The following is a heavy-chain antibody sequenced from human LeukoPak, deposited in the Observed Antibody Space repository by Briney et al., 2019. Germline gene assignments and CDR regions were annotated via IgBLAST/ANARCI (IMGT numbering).Heavy chain of an antibody. Sequence: SETLSLTCAVSGYSISSGYYWGWIRQPPGKGLEWIGSIYHSGSTYYNPSLKSRVTISVHTSKNQFSLKLTSVTAADTAVYFCARRVVTIGVDAFDIWGQGTMVTVSS. V-gene: IGHV4-38-2*01. CDR2: IYHSGST. CDR3: ARRVVTIGVDAFDI. CDR1: GYSISSGYY. D-gene: IGHD3-22*01. J-gene: IGHJ3*02.